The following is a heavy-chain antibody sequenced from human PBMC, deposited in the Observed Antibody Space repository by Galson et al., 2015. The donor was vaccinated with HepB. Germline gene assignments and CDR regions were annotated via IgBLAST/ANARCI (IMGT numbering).Heavy chain of an antibody. CDR3: ARDPTHPLIVVVPAADI. D-gene: IGHD2-2*01. Sequence: SLRLSCAASGFTFSSYAMHWVRQAPGKGLEWVAVISYDGSSKYYADSVKGRSTISRDNSKNTLYLQMNSLRAEDTAVYYCARDPTHPLIVVVPAADIWGKGTTVTVSS. CDR1: GFTFSSYA. J-gene: IGHJ6*04. V-gene: IGHV3-30-3*01. CDR2: ISYDGSSK.